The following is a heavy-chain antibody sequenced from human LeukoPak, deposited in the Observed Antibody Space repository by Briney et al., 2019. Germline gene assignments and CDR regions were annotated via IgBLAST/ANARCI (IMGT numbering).Heavy chain of an antibody. CDR3: AKDQGLIVVVPAAIDC. D-gene: IGHD2-2*01. CDR2: ISGSGGSP. CDR1: GFTFSSYA. Sequence: TGGSLRLSCAASGFTFSSYAMSWVRQAPGKGLEWVSAISGSGGSPYYADSVKGRFTISRDTSKTTLYLQMNSLRAEDTPVYYFAKDQGLIVVVPAAIDCWGQGTLVTFSS. J-gene: IGHJ4*02. V-gene: IGHV3-23*01.